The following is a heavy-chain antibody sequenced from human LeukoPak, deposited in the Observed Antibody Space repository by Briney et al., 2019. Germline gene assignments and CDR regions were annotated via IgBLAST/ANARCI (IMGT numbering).Heavy chain of an antibody. Sequence: ASVKVSCKASGYTFTSYGISWVRQAPGQGLEWMGWISAYNGNTNYAQKLQGRVTMTTDTSTSTAYMELRSLRSEDTAMYYCARQWLVTGPYDAFDIWGQGTIVTVSS. CDR2: ISAYNGNT. CDR3: ARQWLVTGPYDAFDI. CDR1: GYTFTSYG. V-gene: IGHV1-18*01. D-gene: IGHD1-20*01. J-gene: IGHJ3*02.